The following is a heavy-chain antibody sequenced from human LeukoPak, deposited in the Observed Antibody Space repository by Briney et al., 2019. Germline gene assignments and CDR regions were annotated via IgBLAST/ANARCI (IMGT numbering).Heavy chain of an antibody. V-gene: IGHV1-69*04. CDR3: ARGGSIIAVVAAFDI. D-gene: IGHD6-19*01. CDR2: IIPILGIA. Sequence: ASVKVSCKAFGGTFSSYAISWVRQAPGQGLEWMGRIIPILGIANYAQKFQGRVTITADKSTSTAYMELSSLRSEDTAVYYCARGGSIIAVVAAFDIWGQGTMVTVSS. CDR1: GGTFSSYA. J-gene: IGHJ3*02.